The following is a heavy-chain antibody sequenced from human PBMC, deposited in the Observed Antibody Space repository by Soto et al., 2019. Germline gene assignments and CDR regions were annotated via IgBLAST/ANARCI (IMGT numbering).Heavy chain of an antibody. V-gene: IGHV3-7*03. J-gene: IGHJ4*02. CDR2: IKEDGSEK. CDR1: GFTFSSYW. D-gene: IGHD6-13*01. CDR3: AGPPGYSSS. Sequence: PGGSLRLSCAASGFTFSSYWMSWVRQAPGKGLEWVANIKEDGSEKYYVDSVRGRFTISRDNAKNSLYLQMNSLRAEDTAVYYCAGPPGYSSSWGQGTLVTVSS.